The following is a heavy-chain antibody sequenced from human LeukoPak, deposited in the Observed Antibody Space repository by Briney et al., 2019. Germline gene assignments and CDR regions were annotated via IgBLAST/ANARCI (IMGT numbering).Heavy chain of an antibody. D-gene: IGHD6-6*01. CDR2: TYPADSDI. Sequence: GESLKISCKGSGYSFTSFWIAWVRQTPGKGLEWMGITYPADSDIRYSPSFQGQVTISADKSITTAYLQWSTLKASDTAIYYCARPYSNSHPGWMDVWGRGTTVTVSS. CDR1: GYSFTSFW. J-gene: IGHJ6*03. V-gene: IGHV5-51*01. CDR3: ARPYSNSHPGWMDV.